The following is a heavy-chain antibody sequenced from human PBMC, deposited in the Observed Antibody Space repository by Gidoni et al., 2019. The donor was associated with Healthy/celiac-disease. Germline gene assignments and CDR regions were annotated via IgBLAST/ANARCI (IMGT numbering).Heavy chain of an antibody. CDR2: IIPIFGTA. V-gene: IGHV1-69*06. CDR3: AREIAAAGSGGYYYYYYMDV. J-gene: IGHJ6*03. D-gene: IGHD6-13*01. CDR1: GGTFSSYA. Sequence: QVQLVQSGAEVKKPGSSVKVSCKASGGTFSSYAISWVRQAPGQGLEWMGGIIPIFGTANYEQKFQGRVTITADKSTSTAYMELSSLRSEDTAVYYCAREIAAAGSGGYYYYYYMDVWGKGTTVTVSS.